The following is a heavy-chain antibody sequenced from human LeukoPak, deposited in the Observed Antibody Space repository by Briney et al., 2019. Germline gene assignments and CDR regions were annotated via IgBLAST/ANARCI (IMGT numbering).Heavy chain of an antibody. Sequence: ASVKVSCKASGYTFTGYYMHWVRQAPGQGLEWMGWIIPNSGGTNYAQKFQGRVTMTRDTSISTAYMELSRLRSDDTAVYYCARDDPQDVLRYFDWSGGFDYWGQGTLVTVSS. V-gene: IGHV1-2*02. CDR3: ARDDPQDVLRYFDWSGGFDY. CDR2: IIPNSGGT. D-gene: IGHD3-9*01. CDR1: GYTFTGYY. J-gene: IGHJ4*02.